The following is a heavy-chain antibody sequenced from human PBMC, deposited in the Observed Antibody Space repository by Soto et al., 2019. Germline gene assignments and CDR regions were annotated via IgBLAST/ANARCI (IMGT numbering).Heavy chain of an antibody. CDR2: ISDSGGIT. Sequence: GGSLRLSCAASGFTFSSFAMSWVRQAPGKGLAWVSTISDSGGITYYAGSVSGRFTISRDNSKSALYLQMNGLRAEDTAVYYCAKGSGCSPGYDHTYYVVVWGKGTTVTVAS. CDR1: GFTFSSFA. CDR3: AKGSGCSPGYDHTYYVVV. V-gene: IGHV3-23*01. D-gene: IGHD2-15*01. J-gene: IGHJ6*03.